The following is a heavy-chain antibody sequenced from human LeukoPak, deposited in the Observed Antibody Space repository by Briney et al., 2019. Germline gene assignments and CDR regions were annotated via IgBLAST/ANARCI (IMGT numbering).Heavy chain of an antibody. V-gene: IGHV1-2*02. CDR1: GYTFTGYY. CDR3: ARDYCGGDCYTSFDY. CDR2: INPNSGGP. Sequence: ASVKVSCKASGYTFTGYYMHWVRQAPGQGLEWMGWINPNSGGPNYAPKFQGRVTMTRDTSISTAYMDLSGLSSDDTAVYYCARDYCGGDCYTSFDYWGQGTLVTVSS. D-gene: IGHD2-21*02. J-gene: IGHJ4*02.